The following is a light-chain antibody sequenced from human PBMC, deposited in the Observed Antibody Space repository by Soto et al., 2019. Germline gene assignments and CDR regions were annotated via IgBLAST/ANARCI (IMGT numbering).Light chain of an antibody. J-gene: IGLJ2*01. CDR2: GNN. CDR3: QSYDSSLSVVI. CDR1: SSNIGAGYD. Sequence: QPVLTQPPSVSGAPGQRVTISCTGSSSNIGAGYDVHWYQQLPGTAPKVLIYGNNNRPSGVPDRFSGSRSGTSASLAITGLQAEDEADYYCQSYDSSLSVVIFGGGTKLTVL. V-gene: IGLV1-40*01.